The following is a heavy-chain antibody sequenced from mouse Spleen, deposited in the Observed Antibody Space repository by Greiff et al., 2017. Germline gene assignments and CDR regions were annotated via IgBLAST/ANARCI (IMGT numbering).Heavy chain of an antibody. Sequence: VQLQQPGAELVRPGSSVKLSCKASGYTFTSYWMDWVKQRPGQGLEWIGNIYPSDSETHYNHKFKDKATLTVDKSSSTAYMQLSSLTSEDSAVYYCARDSTTQEYFDVWGAGTTVTVSS. J-gene: IGHJ1*01. D-gene: IGHD2-1*01. CDR3: ARDSTTQEYFDV. CDR1: GYTFTSYW. V-gene: IGHV1-61*01. CDR2: IYPSDSET.